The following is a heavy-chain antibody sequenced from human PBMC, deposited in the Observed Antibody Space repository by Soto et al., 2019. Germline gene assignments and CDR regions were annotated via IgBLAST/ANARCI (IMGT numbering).Heavy chain of an antibody. CDR3: VRGGHDSGSYLGSS. J-gene: IGHJ5*02. CDR1: GFTFTTYW. CDR2: IRQDGGAQ. D-gene: IGHD3-10*01. Sequence: EEQLVESGGGLAQPGGSLRLSCVASGFTFTTYWMSWVRQAPGKGLEWVANIRQDGGAQYYVDSVKGRFTISRDNAKNSVYLQMDSLRVEDTAVYYCVRGGHDSGSYLGSSWGQGILVTVSS. V-gene: IGHV3-7*03.